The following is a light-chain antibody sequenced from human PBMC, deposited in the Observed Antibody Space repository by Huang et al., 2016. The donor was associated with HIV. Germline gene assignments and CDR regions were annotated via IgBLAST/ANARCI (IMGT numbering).Light chain of an antibody. Sequence: EIVLTQSPATLSLSPGDRATLSCRASQSISTFLAWYQHNPGQAPRLLIYDASTRAAGIPPRFRGSGSGTDFTLTISSLEPEDFAIYYCQQRSNWPPFTFGGGTKVEIK. CDR1: QSISTF. CDR3: QQRSNWPPFT. J-gene: IGKJ4*01. CDR2: DAS. V-gene: IGKV3-11*01.